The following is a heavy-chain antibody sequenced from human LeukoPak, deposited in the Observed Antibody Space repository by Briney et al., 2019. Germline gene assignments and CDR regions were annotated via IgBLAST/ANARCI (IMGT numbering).Heavy chain of an antibody. J-gene: IGHJ4*02. V-gene: IGHV3-30*18. D-gene: IGHD6-19*01. CDR1: GLTSSSYG. CDR3: AKDARWLVPSL. Sequence: GGSLRLSCAASGLTSSSYGMHWVRQAPGKGLEWVAVISYDGSNKYYADSVKGRFTISRDNSKNTLYLQMNSLRAEDTAVYYCAKDARWLVPSLWGQGTLVTVSS. CDR2: ISYDGSNK.